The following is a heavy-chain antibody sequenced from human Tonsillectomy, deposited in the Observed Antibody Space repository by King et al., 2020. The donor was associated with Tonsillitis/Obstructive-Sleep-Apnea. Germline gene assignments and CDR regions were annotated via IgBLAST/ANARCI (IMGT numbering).Heavy chain of an antibody. CDR3: ASLQAARPLSF. V-gene: IGHV3-30*04. CDR1: GFTFSSYA. CDR2: ISYDGSNK. J-gene: IGHJ4*02. D-gene: IGHD6-6*01. Sequence: VQLVESGGGVVQPGRSLRLSCAASGFTFSSYAMHWVRQAPGKGLEWVAVISYDGSNKYYADSVKGRFTISRDNSKNTLYLQMNSLRAEDTAVYYCASLQAARPLSFWGQGTLVTVSS.